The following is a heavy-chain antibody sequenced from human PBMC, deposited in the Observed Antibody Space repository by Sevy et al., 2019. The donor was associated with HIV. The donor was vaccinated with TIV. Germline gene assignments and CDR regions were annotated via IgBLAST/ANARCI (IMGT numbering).Heavy chain of an antibody. CDR2: IKQDGSEK. D-gene: IGHD2-2*02. CDR1: GFTFSSYW. CDR3: ARERWVVVVPAAIGYYYGLDV. Sequence: GGSLRLSCAASGFTFSSYWMSWVRQAPGKGLEWVANIKQDGSEKYYVDSVKGRFTISRDNAKNSLYLQMNSLRAEDTAGYYCARERWVVVVPAAIGYYYGLDVWGQGTTVTVSS. V-gene: IGHV3-7*01. J-gene: IGHJ6*02.